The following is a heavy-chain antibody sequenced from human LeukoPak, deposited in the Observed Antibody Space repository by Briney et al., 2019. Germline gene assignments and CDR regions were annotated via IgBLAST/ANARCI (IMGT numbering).Heavy chain of an antibody. CDR2: IYTSGST. CDR3: ARDSADCSSTSCYPRGGYYYYYMDV. CDR1: GGSISSYY. Sequence: PSETLSLTCTVSGGSISSYYWGWIRQPAGKGLEWIGRIYTSGSTNYNPSLKSRVTMSVDTSKNQFSLKLSSVTAADTAVYYCARDSADCSSTSCYPRGGYYYYYMDVWGKGTTVTVSS. J-gene: IGHJ6*03. V-gene: IGHV4-4*07. D-gene: IGHD2-2*01.